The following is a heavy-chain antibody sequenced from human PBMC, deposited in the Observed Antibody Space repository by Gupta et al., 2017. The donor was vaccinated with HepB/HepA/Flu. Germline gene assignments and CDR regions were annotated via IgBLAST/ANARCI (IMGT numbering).Heavy chain of an antibody. CDR2: IKQDGSEK. V-gene: IGHV3-7*01. Sequence: EVQLVESGGGLVQPGGSLRLSCAASGFTFSCHWMTWVRQAPGKGREWVANIKQDGSEKKYVDSVKGRFTISRDNAKDSLYLQMDSLRAEDTAVYYCARGSGSTTRALDIWGQGTMVTVSS. CDR1: GFTFSCHW. J-gene: IGHJ3*02. D-gene: IGHD2/OR15-2a*01. CDR3: ARGSGSTTRALDI.